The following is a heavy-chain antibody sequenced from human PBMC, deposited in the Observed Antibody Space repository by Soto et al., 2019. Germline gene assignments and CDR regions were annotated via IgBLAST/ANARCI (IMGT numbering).Heavy chain of an antibody. CDR3: ARHESYSSGWYQGNWFDP. Sequence: PSETLSLTCTVSGGSISSSSYYWGWIRQPPGKGLEWIGSIYYSGSTYYNPSLKSRVTISVDTSKNQFSLKLSSVTAADTAVYYCARHESYSSGWYQGNWFDPWGQGTLVTVSS. V-gene: IGHV4-39*01. J-gene: IGHJ5*02. CDR2: IYYSGST. D-gene: IGHD6-19*01. CDR1: GGSISSSSYY.